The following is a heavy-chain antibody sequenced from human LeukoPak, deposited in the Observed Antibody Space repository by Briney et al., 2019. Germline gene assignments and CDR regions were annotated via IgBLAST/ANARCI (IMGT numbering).Heavy chain of an antibody. CDR1: GDSVSSNSAT. CDR3: ARGSSSNSWYFDY. CDR2: TYYRSKWYN. J-gene: IGHJ4*02. D-gene: IGHD6-13*01. V-gene: IGHV6-1*01. Sequence: SQTLSLTCAISGDSVSSNSATWTWIRQSPSRGLEWLGRTYYRSKWYNDYAVSVKSRITINPDASKNQFSLQLNSVTPEDTAVYYCARGSSSNSWYFDYWGQGTLVTVSS.